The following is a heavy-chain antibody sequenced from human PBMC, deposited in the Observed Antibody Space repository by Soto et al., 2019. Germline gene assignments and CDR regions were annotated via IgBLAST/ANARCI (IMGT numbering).Heavy chain of an antibody. J-gene: IGHJ6*02. CDR1: GYTFTSYG. D-gene: IGHD5-12*01. CDR3: ASLRYSGYDFGYYGMDV. V-gene: IGHV1-18*04. Sequence: RASVKVSCKASGYTFTSYGISWVRQAPGQGLEWMGWISAYNGNTNYAQKLQGRVTMTTDTSTSTAYMELRSLRSDDTAVYYCASLRYSGYDFGYYGMDVWGQGTTVTVSS. CDR2: ISAYNGNT.